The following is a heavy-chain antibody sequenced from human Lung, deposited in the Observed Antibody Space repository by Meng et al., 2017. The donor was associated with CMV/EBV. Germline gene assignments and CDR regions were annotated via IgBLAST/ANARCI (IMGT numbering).Heavy chain of an antibody. J-gene: IGHJ6*02. V-gene: IGHV5-51*01. CDR2: IYPGDSET. Sequence: GGSLRLXCKASGFSFTNSWVGWVRQMPGKGLEWMAFIYPGDSETKYSPAFQGQVTISADKSISTAYLQWSSLKASDTAMYYCAKAPNLYYYYGLDVWGPGNXVNGAS. CDR1: GFSFTNSW. CDR3: AKAPNLYYYYGLDV.